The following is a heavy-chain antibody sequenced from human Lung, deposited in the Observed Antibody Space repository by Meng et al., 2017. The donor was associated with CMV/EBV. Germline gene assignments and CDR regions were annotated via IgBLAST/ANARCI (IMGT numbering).Heavy chain of an antibody. V-gene: IGHV4-4*02. Sequence: QGQLPRPGPALLNPSATLSRTCAVSGDSITNHNWWAWVRQPPGKGLEWIGEIPHRGSSAYNPSLKSRVSMSIDKSKNQFSLKLTSVTAADTAVYHCLRRSGGSVWGQGTLVTVSS. CDR3: LRRSGGSV. D-gene: IGHD3-10*01. J-gene: IGHJ1*01. CDR2: IPHRGSS. CDR1: GDSITNHNW.